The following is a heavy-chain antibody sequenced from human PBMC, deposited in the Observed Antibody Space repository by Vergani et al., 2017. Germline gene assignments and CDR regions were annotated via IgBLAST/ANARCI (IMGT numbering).Heavy chain of an antibody. D-gene: IGHD6-13*01. V-gene: IGHV4-34*01. Sequence: QVQLQQWGAGLLKPSETLSLTCAVYGGSFSGYYWSWIRQPPGKGLEWIGEINHSGSTNYNPSLKSRVTISVDTSKNQFSLKLSCVTAADTAVSYCARDHGIAVAAGTYYYYGMDVWGQGTTVTVSS. J-gene: IGHJ6*02. CDR3: ARDHGIAVAAGTYYYYGMDV. CDR1: GGSFSGYY. CDR2: INHSGST.